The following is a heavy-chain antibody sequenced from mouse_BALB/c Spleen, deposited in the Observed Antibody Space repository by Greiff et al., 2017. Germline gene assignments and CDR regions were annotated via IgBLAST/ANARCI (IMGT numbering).Heavy chain of an antibody. CDR3: ARDLDGSYAMDY. CDR1: GFSLTGYG. D-gene: IGHD2-3*01. CDR2: IWGDGST. J-gene: IGHJ4*01. Sequence: VQRVESGPGLVAPSQSLSITCTVSGFSLTGYGVNWVRQPPGKGLEWLGMIWGDGSTDYNSALKSRLSISKDHSKSQVFLKMNNLQTDDTTRYYCARDLDGSYAMDYWGQGTSVTVSA. V-gene: IGHV2-6-7*01.